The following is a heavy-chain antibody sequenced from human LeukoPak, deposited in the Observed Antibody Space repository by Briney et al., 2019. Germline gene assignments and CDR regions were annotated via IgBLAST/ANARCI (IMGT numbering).Heavy chain of an antibody. CDR1: GGSISNYY. Sequence: SETLSLTCTVSGGSISNYYWSWVRQPAGKGLEWIGCIYSSGSTTYNPSLKSRVSMSADTSKNQFSLKLNSMTAADTAVYYCARTKLAGDQYFFDYWGQGTLVTVSS. J-gene: IGHJ4*02. V-gene: IGHV4-4*07. CDR3: ARTKLAGDQYFFDY. D-gene: IGHD4-17*01. CDR2: IYSSGST.